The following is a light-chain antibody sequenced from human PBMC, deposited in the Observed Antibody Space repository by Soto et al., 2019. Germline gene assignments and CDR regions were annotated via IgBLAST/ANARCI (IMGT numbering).Light chain of an antibody. V-gene: IGKV3-20*01. Sequence: EIVLTQSPGTLSLSPGERATLSCRASRSVSSSYLAWYQQKPGQAPRLLIYGASSRATGIPDRFSGSGSGTDFTLTISRLEPEDFAMYYCQQYGGSHLTFGGGTKVDIK. CDR2: GAS. CDR1: RSVSSSY. J-gene: IGKJ4*01. CDR3: QQYGGSHLT.